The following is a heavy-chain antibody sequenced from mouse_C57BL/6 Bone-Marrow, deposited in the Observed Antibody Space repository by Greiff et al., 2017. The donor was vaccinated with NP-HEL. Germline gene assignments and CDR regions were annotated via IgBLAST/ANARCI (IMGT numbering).Heavy chain of an antibody. Sequence: VQLQQSGAELARPGASVKLSCKASGYTFTSYGISWVKQRTGQGLEWIGESYPRSGNTYYNEKFKGKATLTADKSSSTAYMELRRLTSEDSAVYCCAIYYYGSSYDYAMDYWGQGTSVTVSS. D-gene: IGHD1-1*01. CDR2: SYPRSGNT. J-gene: IGHJ4*01. CDR1: GYTFTSYG. V-gene: IGHV1-81*01. CDR3: AIYYYGSSYDYAMDY.